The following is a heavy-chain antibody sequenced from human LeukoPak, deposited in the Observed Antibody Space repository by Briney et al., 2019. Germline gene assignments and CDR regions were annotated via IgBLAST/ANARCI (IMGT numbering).Heavy chain of an antibody. CDR1: GYTFTGYY. J-gene: IGHJ3*02. CDR2: INPNSGGT. CDR3: ASGIKYNWNDGPGDAFDI. D-gene: IGHD1-1*01. V-gene: IGHV1-2*02. Sequence: ASVKVSCKASGYTFTGYYMHWVRQAPGQGLEWMGWINPNSGGTNYAQKFQGRVTMTRDTSISTAYMELSRLRSDDTAVYYCASGIKYNWNDGPGDAFDIWGQGTIVTVSS.